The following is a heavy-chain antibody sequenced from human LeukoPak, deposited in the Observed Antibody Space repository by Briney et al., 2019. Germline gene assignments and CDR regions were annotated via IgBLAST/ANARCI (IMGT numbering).Heavy chain of an antibody. J-gene: IGHJ3*02. V-gene: IGHV4-30-2*01. D-gene: IGHD3-10*01. CDR1: GGSISSGGYS. CDR3: ASHTYPGRFGLDDAFDI. CDR2: IYHSGST. Sequence: SQTLSLTCAVSGGSISSGGYSWSWIRQPPGKGLEWIGYIYHSGSTYYNPSLKSRVTISVDTSKNQFSLKLSSVTAADTAVYYCASHTYPGRFGLDDAFDIWGQGTMVTVSS.